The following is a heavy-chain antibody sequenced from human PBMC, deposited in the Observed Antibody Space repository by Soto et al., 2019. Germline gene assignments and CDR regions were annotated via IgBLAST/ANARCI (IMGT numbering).Heavy chain of an antibody. Sequence: QVQLVQSGAEVKKPGASVKVSCKASGYTFTNYDINWVRQAPGQGLEWMGGISAYNGDTNYAQKLQGRGTMTTDTSTSTSYMELRSLRSDDTDVYYCARSGLPDPVVVVGHTPFDPWGQGTLVTVSA. V-gene: IGHV1-18*01. J-gene: IGHJ5*02. CDR3: ARSGLPDPVVVVGHTPFDP. CDR1: GYTFTNYD. D-gene: IGHD2-15*01. CDR2: ISAYNGDT.